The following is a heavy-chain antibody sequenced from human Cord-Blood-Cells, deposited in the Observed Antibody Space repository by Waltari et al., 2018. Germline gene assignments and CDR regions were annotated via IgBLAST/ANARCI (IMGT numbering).Heavy chain of an antibody. CDR3: ARRGYSGSYLDY. Sequence: QVQLQESGPGLVKPSETLSLTCAVSGYSISSGYYWGWIRQPPGKGLEWIGSIYHSGSNYYNPSLKSRVTISVDTSKNQFSLKLSSVTAADTAVYYCARRGYSGSYLDYWGQGTLVTVSS. V-gene: IGHV4-38-2*01. J-gene: IGHJ4*02. D-gene: IGHD1-26*01. CDR1: GYSISSGYY. CDR2: IYHSGSN.